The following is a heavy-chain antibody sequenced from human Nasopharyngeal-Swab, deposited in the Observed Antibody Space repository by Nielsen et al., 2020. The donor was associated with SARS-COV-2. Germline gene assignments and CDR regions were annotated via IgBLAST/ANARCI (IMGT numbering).Heavy chain of an antibody. V-gene: IGHV3-15*01. J-gene: IGHJ6*02. CDR2: IKSKTDGGTT. CDR3: TTDGTAYYYGMDV. Sequence: WIRQPPGKGLEWVGRIKSKTDGGTTDYAAPVKSRFTISRDDSKNTLYLQMNSLKTEDTAVYYCTTDGTAYYYGMDVWGQGTTVTVSS. D-gene: IGHD2-8*02.